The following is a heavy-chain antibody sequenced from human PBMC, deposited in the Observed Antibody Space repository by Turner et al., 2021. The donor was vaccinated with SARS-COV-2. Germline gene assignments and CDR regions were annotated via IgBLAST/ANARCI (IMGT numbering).Heavy chain of an antibody. CDR3: ARDRKYITGRSVLYYFDH. CDR2: IYTSDIT. Sequence: QVQLQESGPGLVKPSETLSLTCTASGGSISSSYWSWIRQPAGKGLEWIGRIYTSDITTYNPSLKSRVNMSVDTSKNQFALRLTSVTDADTAVYYCARDRKYITGRSVLYYFDHWGPGTLVTVSS. CDR1: GGSISSSY. V-gene: IGHV4-4*07. D-gene: IGHD6-19*01. J-gene: IGHJ4*02.